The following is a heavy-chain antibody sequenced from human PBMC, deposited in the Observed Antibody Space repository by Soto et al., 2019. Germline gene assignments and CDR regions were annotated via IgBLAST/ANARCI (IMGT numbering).Heavy chain of an antibody. CDR1: GGTFSSHT. CDR3: ARLYYYGSGGDY. CDR2: IIPILGIA. J-gene: IGHJ4*02. V-gene: IGHV1-69*02. Sequence: SVKVSCKASGGTFSSHTISWVRQAPGQGLEWMGRIIPILGIANYAQKFQGRVTITADKSTSTAYMELSSLRSEDTAVYYCARLYYYGSGGDYWGQGTLVTVSS. D-gene: IGHD3-10*01.